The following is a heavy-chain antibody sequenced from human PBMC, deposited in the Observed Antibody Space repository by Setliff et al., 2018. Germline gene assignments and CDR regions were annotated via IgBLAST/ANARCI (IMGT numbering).Heavy chain of an antibody. V-gene: IGHV1-18*01. Sequence: VASVKVSCKASGYTFTNYGFTWVRQAPGQGLEWMGWISTDDGDTNFAQKFQGRVTLTTDTSTGTAYMELRSLTFDDTAVYYCARGDYSNPCDYWGQGTLVTVSS. CDR3: ARGDYSNPCDY. CDR2: ISTDDGDT. D-gene: IGHD4-4*01. CDR1: GYTFTNYG. J-gene: IGHJ4*02.